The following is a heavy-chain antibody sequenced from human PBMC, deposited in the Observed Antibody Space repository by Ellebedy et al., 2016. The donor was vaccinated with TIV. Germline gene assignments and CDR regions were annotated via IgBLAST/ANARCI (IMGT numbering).Heavy chain of an antibody. Sequence: GGSLRLXCAASGLTFNNAWMSWVRQAPGKGLEWVGRIKSKSDGGTTENAAPVKGRFTISRDDSKSMLYLQMNSLKTEDTAVYYCTTAYYHYVWGTYRLVDFDYWGQGTLVTVSS. CDR3: TTAYYHYVWGTYRLVDFDY. V-gene: IGHV3-15*01. J-gene: IGHJ4*02. CDR1: GLTFNNAW. D-gene: IGHD3-16*02. CDR2: IKSKSDGGTT.